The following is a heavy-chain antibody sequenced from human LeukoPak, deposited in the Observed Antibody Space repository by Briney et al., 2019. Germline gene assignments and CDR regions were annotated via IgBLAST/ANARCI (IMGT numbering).Heavy chain of an antibody. CDR1: GFTFGTYW. CDR3: ARWDAFDI. J-gene: IGHJ3*02. CDR2: IKQDGSET. Sequence: GGSLRLSCAASGFTFGTYWMSWVRQTPGVGLEWVANIKQDGSETDYADSVKGRFTISRDNAKNSLYLQMNSLRAEDTAVYYCARWDAFDIWGQGTMVTVSS. V-gene: IGHV3-7*01.